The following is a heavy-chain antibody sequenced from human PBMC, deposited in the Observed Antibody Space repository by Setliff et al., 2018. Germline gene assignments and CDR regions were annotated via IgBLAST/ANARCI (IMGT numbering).Heavy chain of an antibody. CDR3: AREPINYYDSSGYSYYFDY. V-gene: IGHV1-18*01. D-gene: IGHD3-22*01. J-gene: IGHJ4*02. Sequence: AASVKVSCKASGYTFTSYGISWVRQAPGQGLEWMGWISAYNGNTNDAQKLQGRVTMTTDTSTSTAYMELRSLRSDDTAVYYCAREPINYYDSSGYSYYFDYWGQGTLVTVSS. CDR1: GYTFTSYG. CDR2: ISAYNGNT.